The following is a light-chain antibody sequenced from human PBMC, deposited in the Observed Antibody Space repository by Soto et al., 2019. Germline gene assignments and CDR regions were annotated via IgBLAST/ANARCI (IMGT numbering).Light chain of an antibody. J-gene: IGLJ3*02. CDR2: RND. CDR1: SYNIESNY. CDR3: AAWDDSLSALV. Sequence: QSVLTQPPSASGTPGQRVTISCSGSSYNIESNYVYWYQQLPGSAPKLLIYRNDQRPSGGPDRFSGSKSGTSASLAISGLRSEDEADYYCAAWDDSLSALVFGGGTKLAVL. V-gene: IGLV1-47*01.